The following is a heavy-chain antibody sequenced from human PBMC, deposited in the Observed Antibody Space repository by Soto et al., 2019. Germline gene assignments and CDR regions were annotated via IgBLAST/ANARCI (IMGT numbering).Heavy chain of an antibody. CDR1: GYTFNNYG. V-gene: IGHV1-18*01. D-gene: IGHD3-10*01. J-gene: IGHJ6*02. Sequence: QVQLVQSGSEVKKPGASVKVSCKTSGYTFNNYGISWVRQAPGQGLEWMGWISDYNGNTNYPQKFQGRVTMTTDTSTKTVYMVLTSLRPDDTAVYYCARHGYYGSGSYGMDVWGRGTTVTVSS. CDR3: ARHGYYGSGSYGMDV. CDR2: ISDYNGNT.